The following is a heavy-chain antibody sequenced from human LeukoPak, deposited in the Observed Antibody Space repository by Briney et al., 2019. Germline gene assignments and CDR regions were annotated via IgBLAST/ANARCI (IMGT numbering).Heavy chain of an antibody. CDR1: GGTFSSYA. Sequence: ASVKVSCKASGGTFSSYAVNWVRQAPGQGLEWMGNIIPMFTTTNYAQNFQGRVTITADESATTAYMEVSSLRSEDTAVYYCVRDPINRHCSGGSCYYYGMDVWGKGTTVTVSS. J-gene: IGHJ6*04. V-gene: IGHV1-69*13. D-gene: IGHD2-15*01. CDR2: IIPMFTTT. CDR3: VRDPINRHCSGGSCYYYGMDV.